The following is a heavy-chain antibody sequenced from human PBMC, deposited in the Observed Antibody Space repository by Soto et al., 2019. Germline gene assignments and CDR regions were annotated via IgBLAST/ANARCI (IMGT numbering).Heavy chain of an antibody. CDR1: DGSMNSDSSY. CDR2: INHSGST. D-gene: IGHD3-22*01. V-gene: IGHV4-39*01. Sequence: QLPLQASGPGLVKPSETLSLTCRVSDGSMNSDSSYWGWIRQPPGKGLEWIGVINHSGSTYHNLSLKGRVTMSVDASRNQFSLKLTSMTAADTAVYYCARLGGYVSVGYYYLWDSWGQGTLVTVSS. J-gene: IGHJ4*02. CDR3: ARLGGYVSVGYYYLWDS.